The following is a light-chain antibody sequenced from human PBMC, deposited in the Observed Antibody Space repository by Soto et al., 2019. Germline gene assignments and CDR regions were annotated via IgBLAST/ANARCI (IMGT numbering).Light chain of an antibody. CDR1: QSITDS. J-gene: IGKJ4*02. CDR2: HAS. CDR3: QQYHSYSLT. Sequence: DIQMTQSPSTLSASVGDRVTIICRASQSITDSLAWYLQKPGKAPELLIYHASSLQRGVPSRFSGSGSGTEFSLTISSLQPDDFATYYCQQYHSYSLTFGGGTKVEI. V-gene: IGKV1-5*02.